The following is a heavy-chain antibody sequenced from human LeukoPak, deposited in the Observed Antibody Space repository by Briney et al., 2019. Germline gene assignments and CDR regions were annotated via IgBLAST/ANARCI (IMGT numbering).Heavy chain of an antibody. CDR1: GFTFSSYA. CDR3: AIIAAAGKNNWFDP. CDR2: ISYDGSNK. V-gene: IGHV3-30*04. Sequence: GGSLRLSCAASGFTFSSYAMHWVRQAPGKGLEWVAVISYDGSNKYYADSVKGRFTISRDNSKNTLYLQMNSLRAEDTAVYYCAIIAAAGKNNWFDPWGQGTLVTVSS. D-gene: IGHD6-13*01. J-gene: IGHJ5*02.